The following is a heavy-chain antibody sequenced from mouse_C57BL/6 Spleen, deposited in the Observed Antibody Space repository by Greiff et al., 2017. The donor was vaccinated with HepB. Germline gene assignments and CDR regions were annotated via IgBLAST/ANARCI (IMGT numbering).Heavy chain of an antibody. V-gene: IGHV3-6*01. CDR2: ISYDGSN. CDR1: GYSITSGYY. J-gene: IGHJ4*01. D-gene: IGHD3-2*02. CDR3: ARGLRLGY. Sequence: EVHLVESGPGLVKPSQSLSLTCSVTGYSITSGYYWNWIRQFPGNKLEWMGYISYDGSNNYNPSLKNRISITRDTSKNQFFLKLNSVTTEDTATYYCARGLRLGYWGQGTSVTVSS.